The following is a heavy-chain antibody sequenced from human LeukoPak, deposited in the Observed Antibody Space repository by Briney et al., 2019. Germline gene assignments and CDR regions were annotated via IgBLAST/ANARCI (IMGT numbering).Heavy chain of an antibody. J-gene: IGHJ3*02. CDR2: ISWDGETT. CDR3: AKARGLIGGAFDI. V-gene: IGHV3-43*01. CDR1: RFTFDDYI. D-gene: IGHD3-22*01. Sequence: PRGSLRLSCAASRFTFDDYIMHWVRQAPGKGLEWVSLISWDGETTYYADSVKGRFTTSRDNSKNSLYLQMNSLRSEDTALYYCAKARGLIGGAFDIWGQGTMVTVSS.